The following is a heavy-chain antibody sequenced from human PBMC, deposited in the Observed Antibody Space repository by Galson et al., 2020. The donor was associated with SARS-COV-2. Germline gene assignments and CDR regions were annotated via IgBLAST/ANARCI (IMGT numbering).Heavy chain of an antibody. CDR2: ISYDGSNK. D-gene: IGHD1-26*01. CDR3: ARAKGGSYSSAFDI. CDR1: GFTFSSYA. Sequence: GGSLRLSCAASGFTFSSYAMHWVRQAPGKGLEWVAVISYDGSNKYYADSVKGRFTISRDNSKNTLYLQMNSRRAEDTAVYYCARAKGGSYSSAFDIWGQGTMVTVSS. J-gene: IGHJ3*02. V-gene: IGHV3-30*01.